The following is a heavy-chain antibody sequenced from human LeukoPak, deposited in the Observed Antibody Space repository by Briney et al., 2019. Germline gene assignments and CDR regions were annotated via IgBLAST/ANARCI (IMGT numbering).Heavy chain of an antibody. CDR3: ARDRIYYGSGSYFWFDP. J-gene: IGHJ5*02. D-gene: IGHD3-10*01. Sequence: ASVKVSCKASGYTFTSYGISWVRQAPGQGLEWMGWISAYNGNTNYAQKLQGRVTMTTDTSTSTACMELRSLRSDDTAVYYCARDRIYYGSGSYFWFDPWGQGTLVTVSS. CDR1: GYTFTSYG. CDR2: ISAYNGNT. V-gene: IGHV1-18*01.